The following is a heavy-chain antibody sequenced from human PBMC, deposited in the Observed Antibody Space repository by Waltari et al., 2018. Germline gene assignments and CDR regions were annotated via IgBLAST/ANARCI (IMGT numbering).Heavy chain of an antibody. J-gene: IGHJ4*02. CDR3: TSFTSGDY. V-gene: IGHV3-30*02. CDR1: GFTFSSYG. D-gene: IGHD3-16*01. CDR2: IRYDGSNK. Sequence: QVQLVESGGGVVQPGGSLRLSCAASGFTFSSYGMHWVRQAPGKGLEWVAFIRYDGSNKYYADSVKGRFTISRDNSKNTLYLQMNSLKTEDTAVYYCTSFTSGDYWGQGTLVTVSS.